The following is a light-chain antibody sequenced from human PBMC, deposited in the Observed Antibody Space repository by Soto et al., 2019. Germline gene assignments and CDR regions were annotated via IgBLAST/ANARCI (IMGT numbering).Light chain of an antibody. CDR2: DAS. V-gene: IGKV3-11*01. CDR1: QSVSVY. Sequence: ETVLTQSPATLSLSPGERATLSCRASQSVSVYLAWYQHKPGQAPRLLIYDASNRAAGIPARFSGSGSGTDFTLTISSLEPEDFALYYCQQRRDWPLTFGGGSKV. CDR3: QQRRDWPLT. J-gene: IGKJ4*01.